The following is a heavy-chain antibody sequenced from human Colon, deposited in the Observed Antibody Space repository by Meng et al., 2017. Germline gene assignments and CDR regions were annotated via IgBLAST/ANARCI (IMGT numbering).Heavy chain of an antibody. CDR1: GFTFSSYG. CDR2: IWYDGSNK. CDR3: ARDSYEEYYYDSSGYYWDFDY. V-gene: IGHV3-30*19. J-gene: IGHJ4*02. Sequence: GESLKISCAASGFTFSSYGMHWVRQAPGKGLEWVAVIWYDGSNKYYADSVKGRFTISRDNSKNTLYLQMNSLRAEDTAVYYCARDSYEEYYYDSSGYYWDFDYWGQGTLVTVSS. D-gene: IGHD3-22*01.